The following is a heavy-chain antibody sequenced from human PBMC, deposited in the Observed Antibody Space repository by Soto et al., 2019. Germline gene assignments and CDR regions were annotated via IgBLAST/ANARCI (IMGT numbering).Heavy chain of an antibody. V-gene: IGHV3-33*01. Sequence: GGSLRLSCAASGFTFSSYGMHWVRQAPGKGLEWVAVIWYDGSNKYYADSVKGRFTISRDNSKNTLYLQMNSLRAEDTAVYYCARDRGAYYYGSGSYYKASYYYYMDVWGKGTTVTVS. CDR1: GFTFSSYG. CDR2: IWYDGSNK. CDR3: ARDRGAYYYGSGSYYKASYYYYMDV. J-gene: IGHJ6*03. D-gene: IGHD3-10*01.